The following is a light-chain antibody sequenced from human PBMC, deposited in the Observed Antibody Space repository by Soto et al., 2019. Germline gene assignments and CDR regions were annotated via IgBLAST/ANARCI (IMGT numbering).Light chain of an antibody. Sequence: QSVLTQPASVSGSPGQSITISCTGTSSDLGSYNLVSWYQQHPGKAPKLMIYEVSKRPSGVSNRFSGSKSGNTASLTISGLQDEDEADYYCCSYAGSSTSWVFGGGTKLTVL. CDR1: SSDLGSYNL. J-gene: IGLJ3*02. V-gene: IGLV2-23*02. CDR2: EVS. CDR3: CSYAGSSTSWV.